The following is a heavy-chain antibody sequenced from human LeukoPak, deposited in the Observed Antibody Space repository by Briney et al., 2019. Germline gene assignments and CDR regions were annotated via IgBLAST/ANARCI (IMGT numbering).Heavy chain of an antibody. CDR2: IYTSGST. CDR3: ARDIAALGYYGSGSYSFGFDP. V-gene: IGHV4-61*02. D-gene: IGHD3-10*01. J-gene: IGHJ5*02. Sequence: SETLSLTCTVSGGSISSGSYYWSWIRQPAGKGLEWIGRIYTSGSTNYNPSLKSRVTISVDTSKNQFSLKLSSVTAADTAVYYYARDIAALGYYGSGSYSFGFDPWGQGTLVTVSS. CDR1: GGSISSGSYY.